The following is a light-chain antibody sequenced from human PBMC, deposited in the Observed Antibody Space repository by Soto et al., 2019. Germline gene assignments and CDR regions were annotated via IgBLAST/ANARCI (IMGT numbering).Light chain of an antibody. CDR3: QQSYITPQT. CDR2: VAS. J-gene: IGKJ1*01. CDR1: QSISSY. V-gene: IGKV1-39*01. Sequence: DIPMTQSPSSLSASVGDRVTITCRASQSISSYLNWYQQKPGKAPNLLISVASNLQGGVPPRFSGSGSGTEFPLAISSLQPEDLSTYYCQQSYITPQTFGQGTKVEIK.